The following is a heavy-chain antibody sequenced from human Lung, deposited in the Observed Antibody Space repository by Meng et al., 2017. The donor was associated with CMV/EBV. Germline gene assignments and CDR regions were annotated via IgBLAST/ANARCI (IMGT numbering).Heavy chain of an antibody. CDR2: ISYDGSDK. Sequence: LSCRVSAFSFNPHGIHWVRQSADKGLEWVAVISYDGSDKYYADSVKGRFTISRDNSNNTVHLQMNSLRGEDSAVYFCAHGRGIQFLQSWGQGTLVTVSS. CDR1: AFSFNPHG. V-gene: IGHV3-30*03. J-gene: IGHJ5*02. CDR3: AHGRGIQFLQS. D-gene: IGHD3-3*01.